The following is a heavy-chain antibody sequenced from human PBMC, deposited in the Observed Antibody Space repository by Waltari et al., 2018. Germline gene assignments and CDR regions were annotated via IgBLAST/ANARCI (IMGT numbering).Heavy chain of an antibody. V-gene: IGHV3-30*04. Sequence: QVQVVESGGGVVKPGRSLRLSCAASGFIFSDYATQCAGQATGKGLECVAVITYDGTNKYYLDSVRGRFTISRDNSKNTVYLQVNSLRGEDTAVYYCARAPNAGHCGGGSCYYGDYWGQGTLVIVSS. D-gene: IGHD2-15*01. CDR3: ARAPNAGHCGGGSCYYGDY. CDR1: GFIFSDYA. J-gene: IGHJ4*02. CDR2: ITYDGTNK.